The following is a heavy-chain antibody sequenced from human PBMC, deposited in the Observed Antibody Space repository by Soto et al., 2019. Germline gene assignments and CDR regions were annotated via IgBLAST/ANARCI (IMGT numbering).Heavy chain of an antibody. D-gene: IGHD4-17*01. CDR2: IIPIFNTA. CDR3: ARVRPTDYVGNYNNGMDV. V-gene: IGHV1-69*01. J-gene: IGHJ6*02. CDR1: GGTLSNYA. Sequence: QVQLVQSGAEVKKPGSSVKVSCKASGGTLSNYAFTWVRQGPGQGLEWMGGIIPIFNTANYAQKFQGRVTITAGESTRGAYMEVNSLPSEDTTVYYCARVRPTDYVGNYNNGMDVWGQGTRVTVSS.